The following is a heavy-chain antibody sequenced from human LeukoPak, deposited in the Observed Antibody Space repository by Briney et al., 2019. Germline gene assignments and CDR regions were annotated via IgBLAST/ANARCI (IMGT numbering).Heavy chain of an antibody. Sequence: PGGSLRLSCGASGFTFSSYWMHWVRQAPGKGLVWVSRINSDGSSISYADSVKGRFTISRDNAKNTLYLQMNSLRVEDTAVYYCAITVTGGIDYWGQGTLVTVSS. J-gene: IGHJ4*02. V-gene: IGHV3-74*01. CDR1: GFTFSSYW. CDR2: INSDGSSI. CDR3: AITVTGGIDY. D-gene: IGHD4-17*01.